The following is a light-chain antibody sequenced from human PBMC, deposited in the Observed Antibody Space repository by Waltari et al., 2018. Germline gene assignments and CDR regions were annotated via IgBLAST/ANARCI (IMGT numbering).Light chain of an antibody. CDR2: AAS. V-gene: IGKV3-15*01. Sequence: MVMTQSPATLSLSPGGRATPPCRASYTVSSNLAWSQQKPGQAPRLLIYAASTRATGVPARFSGGGSGTEFTLTISNMQSEDFAVYYCQQYNNWPPMYTFGQGTKLEIK. CDR1: YTVSSN. CDR3: QQYNNWPPMYT. J-gene: IGKJ2*01.